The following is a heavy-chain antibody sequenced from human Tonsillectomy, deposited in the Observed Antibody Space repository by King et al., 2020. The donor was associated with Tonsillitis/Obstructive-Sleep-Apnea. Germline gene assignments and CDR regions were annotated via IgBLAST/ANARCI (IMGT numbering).Heavy chain of an antibody. D-gene: IGHD5-12*01. CDR1: GYTFTTYW. CDR2: IYPGDSDT. Sequence: QLVQSGAEVKKPGDSLRISCKGSGYTFTTYWIGWVRQMPGKGLEWMGIIYPGDSDTRYSPSFQGQVTIPADKSISTAYLQWSSLKASDTAIYDCARRVSGYSGNCFDPWGQGTLVTVSS. V-gene: IGHV5-51*03. J-gene: IGHJ5*02. CDR3: ARRVSGYSGNCFDP.